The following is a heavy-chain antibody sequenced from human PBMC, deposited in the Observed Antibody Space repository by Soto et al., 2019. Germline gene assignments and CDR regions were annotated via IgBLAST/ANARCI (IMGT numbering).Heavy chain of an antibody. J-gene: IGHJ6*02. V-gene: IGHV1-3*01. D-gene: IGHD2-15*01. CDR2: INAGNGNT. Sequence: QVQLVQSGAEVKKPGASVKVSCKASGYTFTSYAMHWVRQAPGQRLEWMGWINAGNGNTKYSQKFQGRVTITRDASTSTAYIVLSRLRTEDTAVYYCAREGSKGYCSGGSCCYYYYYGMDVLGQGTTVTVSS. CDR1: GYTFTSYA. CDR3: AREGSKGYCSGGSCCYYYYYGMDV.